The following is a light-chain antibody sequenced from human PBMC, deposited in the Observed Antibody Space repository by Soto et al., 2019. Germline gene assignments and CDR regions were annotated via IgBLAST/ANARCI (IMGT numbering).Light chain of an antibody. CDR2: GAS. V-gene: IGKV3-15*01. CDR1: QSVSSD. Sequence: IVMTQSPATLSVSPGERATLSCRASQSVSSDLAWYQQKPGQAPRLLIYGASTRATGIPARFSGSGSGTEFTLTISSLQSEDFAVYYCQKYNNWRSFGQGAKLEI. CDR3: QKYNNWRS. J-gene: IGKJ2*01.